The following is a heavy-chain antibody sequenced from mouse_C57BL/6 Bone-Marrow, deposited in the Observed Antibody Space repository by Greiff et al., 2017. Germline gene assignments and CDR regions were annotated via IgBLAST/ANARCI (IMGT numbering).Heavy chain of an antibody. J-gene: IGHJ4*01. CDR3: ARSYDYDEYTMDY. CDR1: GYTFTNYW. V-gene: IGHV1-64*01. D-gene: IGHD2-4*01. CDR2: MHPNGGSP. Sequence: QVQLQQPGAELVKPGASVKLSCKASGYTFTNYWMHWVKQRPGQGLAWIGMMHPNGGSPDYNEKFKGEVTLSVYKSSRTAYMELSSLTSEDSAVYYCARSYDYDEYTMDYWGQGTSVTGSS.